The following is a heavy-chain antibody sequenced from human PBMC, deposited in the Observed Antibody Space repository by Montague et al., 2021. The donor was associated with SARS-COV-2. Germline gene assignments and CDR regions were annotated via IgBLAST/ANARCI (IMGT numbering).Heavy chain of an antibody. J-gene: IGHJ4*02. CDR1: GFTFSTEG. V-gene: IGHV3-7*01. CDR3: ARGYGPHF. D-gene: IGHD3-10*01. CDR2: IKSDASEK. Sequence: SLRLSCAASGFTFSTEGMSWARQAPGKGLEWVANIKSDASEKNYADSVKGRFTMSRDNAKNTIYLQMNSLRAEDTAVYYCARGYGPHFWGQGTLVTVSS.